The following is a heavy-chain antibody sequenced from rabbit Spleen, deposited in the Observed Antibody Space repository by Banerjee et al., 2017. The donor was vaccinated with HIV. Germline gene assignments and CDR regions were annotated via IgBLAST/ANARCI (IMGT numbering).Heavy chain of an antibody. V-gene: IGHV1S45*01. D-gene: IGHD4-1*01. CDR3: ARDLAGVIGWNFSL. CDR2: IDTGSSGFS. J-gene: IGHJ4*01. Sequence: QEQLEESGGDLVKPEGSLTLTCTASGVSFSSNYYMCWVRQAPGKGLEWIACIDTGSSGFSYFASWAKGRFTISKTSSTTVTLQMTSLTAADTATYFCARDLAGVIGWNFSLWGQGTLVTVS. CDR1: GVSFSSNYY.